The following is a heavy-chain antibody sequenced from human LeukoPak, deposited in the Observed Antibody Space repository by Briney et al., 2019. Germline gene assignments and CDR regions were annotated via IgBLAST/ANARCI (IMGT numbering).Heavy chain of an antibody. Sequence: GGSLRLSCAASGFTFSSYEMNWVRQAPGKGLEWVSYISSSGSSIYYADSVKSRFTISRDNAKNSLYLQMNSLRAEDTAVYYCAGMYSSSSPGDYWGQGTLVTVSS. J-gene: IGHJ4*02. CDR2: ISSSGSSI. CDR3: AGMYSSSSPGDY. CDR1: GFTFSSYE. D-gene: IGHD6-6*01. V-gene: IGHV3-48*03.